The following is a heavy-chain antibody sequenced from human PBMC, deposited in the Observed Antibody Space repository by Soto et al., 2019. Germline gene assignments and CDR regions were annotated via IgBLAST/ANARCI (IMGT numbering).Heavy chain of an antibody. J-gene: IGHJ4*02. D-gene: IGHD2-21*02. V-gene: IGHV4-39*01. CDR1: GGSISSSSYY. CDR3: ARVIKAYCDGDCYLFDY. Sequence: QLQLQESGPEVVKPSETLPLTCTVSGGSISSSSYYWGWIRQPPGKGLEWIGSTYYSGSAYYNPSLKSRVTISVDTSKNQFSLKLSSVTAADTAVYYCARVIKAYCDGDCYLFDYWGQGTLVTVSS. CDR2: TYYSGSA.